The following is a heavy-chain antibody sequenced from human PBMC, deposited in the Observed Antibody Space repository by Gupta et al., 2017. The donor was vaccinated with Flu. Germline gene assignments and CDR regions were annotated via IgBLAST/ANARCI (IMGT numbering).Heavy chain of an antibody. CDR2: IHFSGST. D-gene: IGHD6-19*01. J-gene: IGHJ4*02. CDR3: TRGPYGWNSFDY. CDR1: GVSMINNHY. V-gene: IGHV4-4*07. Sequence: QVQVQEAGPGLVKPSETLSLTCTVSGVSMINNHYWSWVRQPIGKGLEWIGRIHFSGSTNYSPSLQGRVTLSLDTTKNQASLKVHSVTAADTAVYFCTRGPYGWNSFDYWGQGILGTVSS.